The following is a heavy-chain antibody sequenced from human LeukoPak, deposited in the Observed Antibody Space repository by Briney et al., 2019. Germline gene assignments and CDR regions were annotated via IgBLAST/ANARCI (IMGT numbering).Heavy chain of an antibody. V-gene: IGHV1-18*04. J-gene: IGHJ4*02. CDR3: ARDYRIAVAGTMGLLFGY. CDR2: ISAYNGNT. D-gene: IGHD6-19*01. Sequence: ASVKVSCKASGYTFTGYYMHWMRQAPGQGLEWMGWISAYNGNTNYAQKLQGRVTMTTDTSTSTAYMELRSLRSDDTAVYYCARDYRIAVAGTMGLLFGYWGQGTLVTVSS. CDR1: GYTFTGYY.